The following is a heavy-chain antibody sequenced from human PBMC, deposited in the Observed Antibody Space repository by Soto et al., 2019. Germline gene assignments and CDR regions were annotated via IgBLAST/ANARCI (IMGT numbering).Heavy chain of an antibody. CDR3: VIDRRVESWFSY. D-gene: IGHD3-9*01. CDR1: GFTFSSGYTFSSFW. V-gene: IGHV3-7*03. Sequence: VQLVESGGGSVQPGGSMRLSCAASGFTFSSGYTFSSFWMSWVRQPPGKGLECVANINKDGSEKYYMDSVKGRVTISSDNAKKSLYLQTDSTRADDTAIYYFVIDRRVESWFSYWGQGTLVTAPS. J-gene: IGHJ4*02. CDR2: INKDGSEK.